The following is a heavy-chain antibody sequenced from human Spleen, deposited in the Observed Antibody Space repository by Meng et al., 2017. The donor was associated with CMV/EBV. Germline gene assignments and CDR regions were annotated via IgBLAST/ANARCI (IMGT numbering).Heavy chain of an antibody. D-gene: IGHD3-22*01. CDR1: GFTVSSNY. Sequence: GESLKISCAASGFTVSSNYMSWVCQAPGRGLEWVAFIRYDGSNKYYADSVKGRFTISRDNSKNTLYLQMNSLRAEDTAVYYCARGTGGYYLGWVDYWGQGTLVTVSS. J-gene: IGHJ4*02. V-gene: IGHV3-30*02. CDR2: IRYDGSNK. CDR3: ARGTGGYYLGWVDY.